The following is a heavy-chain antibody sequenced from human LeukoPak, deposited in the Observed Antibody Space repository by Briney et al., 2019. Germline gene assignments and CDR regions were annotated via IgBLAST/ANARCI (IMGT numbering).Heavy chain of an antibody. D-gene: IGHD1-26*01. CDR1: GGSISIYY. CDR2: IYNSGST. V-gene: IGHV4-59*01. Sequence: SETLSLTCTVSGGSISIYYWSWVRQPPGKGLEWIGYIYNSGSTIYNPSLKSRATTSVDTSKNQFSLRLSSVTAVDTAVYYCVRDRELNYWGQGTLVTVSS. CDR3: VRDRELNY. J-gene: IGHJ4*02.